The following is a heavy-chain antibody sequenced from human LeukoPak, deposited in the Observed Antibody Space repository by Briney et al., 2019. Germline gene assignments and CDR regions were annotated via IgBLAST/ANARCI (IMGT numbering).Heavy chain of an antibody. Sequence: GSLRLSCAASGFTFSSYGMHWVRQAPGQVLEWVAFIRYDGSNKYYADSVKGRFTISRDNSKNTLYLQMNSLRAEDTAVYYCAKDWSDSSGYYYGPDAFDIWGQGTMVTVSS. D-gene: IGHD3-22*01. CDR2: IRYDGSNK. CDR3: AKDWSDSSGYYYGPDAFDI. CDR1: GFTFSSYG. J-gene: IGHJ3*02. V-gene: IGHV3-30*02.